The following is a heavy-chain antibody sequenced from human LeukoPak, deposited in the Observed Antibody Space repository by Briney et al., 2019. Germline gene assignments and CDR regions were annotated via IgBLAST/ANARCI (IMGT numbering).Heavy chain of an antibody. Sequence: GSLRLSCAASGFTFSSYAMSWVRQAPGKGLEWVSAISGSGGSTYYADSVKGRFTISRDNSKNTLYLQMNSLRAEDTAVYYCAKDLYGSGSYYNDYWGQGTLVTVSS. V-gene: IGHV3-23*01. CDR1: GFTFSSYA. CDR2: ISGSGGST. J-gene: IGHJ4*02. CDR3: AKDLYGSGSYYNDY. D-gene: IGHD3-10*01.